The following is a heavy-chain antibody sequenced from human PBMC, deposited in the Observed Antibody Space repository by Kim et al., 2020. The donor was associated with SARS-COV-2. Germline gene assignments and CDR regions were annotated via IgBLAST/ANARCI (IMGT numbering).Heavy chain of an antibody. CDR3: AKGWNLLWFGELFDY. D-gene: IGHD3-10*01. Sequence: GGSLRLSCAASGFTFSSYAMSWVRQAPGKGLEWVSAISGSGGSTYYADSVKGRFTISRDNSKNTLYLQMNSLRAEDTAVYYCAKGWNLLWFGELFDYWGQGTLVTVSS. CDR2: ISGSGGST. J-gene: IGHJ4*02. V-gene: IGHV3-23*01. CDR1: GFTFSSYA.